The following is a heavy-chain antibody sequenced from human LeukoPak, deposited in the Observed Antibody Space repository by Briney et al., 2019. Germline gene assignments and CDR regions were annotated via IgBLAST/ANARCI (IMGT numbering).Heavy chain of an antibody. Sequence: GGSLRLSCAASGFTFDDYAMNWVRQVPGKGLEWVSGISWNSGSIGYADSVKGRFTISRDNAKNSLYLQMNSLRAEDTAVYYCAKDSEGYSSSSGAFDIWGQGTMVTVSS. CDR3: AKDSEGYSSSSGAFDI. V-gene: IGHV3-9*01. D-gene: IGHD6-6*01. J-gene: IGHJ3*02. CDR1: GFTFDDYA. CDR2: ISWNSGSI.